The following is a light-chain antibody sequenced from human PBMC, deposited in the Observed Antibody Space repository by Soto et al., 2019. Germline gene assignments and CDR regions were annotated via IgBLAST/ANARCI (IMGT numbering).Light chain of an antibody. CDR1: STNIGSSY. CDR2: NNN. J-gene: IGLJ1*01. CDR3: AAWDDSLSGYV. Sequence: QSVLTQPPSASGTPGQRITISCSGSSTNIGSSYVYWYQQLPGTAPKLLMYNNNQRPSGVPDRVSGSKSGTSASLAISGLRSDDGGDYYCAAWDDSLSGYVFGTGTKVTVL. V-gene: IGLV1-47*02.